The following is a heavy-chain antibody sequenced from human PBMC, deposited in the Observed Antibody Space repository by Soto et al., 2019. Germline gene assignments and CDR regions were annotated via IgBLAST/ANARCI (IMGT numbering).Heavy chain of an antibody. CDR3: ARDRGSGYLTDAFDI. CDR1: GFTFSSYS. V-gene: IGHV3-21*01. J-gene: IGHJ3*02. Sequence: EVQLVESGGGLVKPGGSLRLSCAASGFTFSSYSMNWVRQAPGKGLEWVSSISSSSSYIYYADSVKGRFTISRDNAKNSLYLQMNSLRAEDTAVYYCARDRGSGYLTDAFDIWGQGTMVTVSS. D-gene: IGHD3-22*01. CDR2: ISSSSSYI.